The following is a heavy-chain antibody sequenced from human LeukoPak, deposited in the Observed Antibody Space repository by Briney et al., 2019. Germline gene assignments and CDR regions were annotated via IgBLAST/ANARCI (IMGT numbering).Heavy chain of an antibody. V-gene: IGHV3-23*01. J-gene: IGHJ4*02. CDR3: AKAQRLPYYYDSSGYYRGVYYFDY. CDR2: ISGSGGST. D-gene: IGHD3-22*01. CDR1: GFTFSSYA. Sequence: PGGSLRLSCAASGFTFSSYAMSWVRQAPGKGLEWVSAISGSGGSTYYADSVKGRFTISRDNSKNTLYLQMNSLRAEDTAVYYCAKAQRLPYYYDSSGYYRGVYYFDYWGQGTLVTVSS.